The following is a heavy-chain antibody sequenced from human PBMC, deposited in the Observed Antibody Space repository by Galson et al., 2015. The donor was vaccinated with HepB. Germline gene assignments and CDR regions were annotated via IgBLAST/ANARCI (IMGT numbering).Heavy chain of an antibody. V-gene: IGHV1-18*01. CDR3: ARVGLTYYYFDY. CDR2: ITAYKGNT. J-gene: IGHJ4*02. Sequence: SVKVSCKASGYTFNNYIIAWVRQAPGQGLEWLGLITAYKGNTKFAQSLQGRVTTTTDTSTSTAYMELKSLRPDDTALYYCARVGLTYYYFDYWGQGTLVTVSS. CDR1: GYTFNNYI. D-gene: IGHD3/OR15-3a*01.